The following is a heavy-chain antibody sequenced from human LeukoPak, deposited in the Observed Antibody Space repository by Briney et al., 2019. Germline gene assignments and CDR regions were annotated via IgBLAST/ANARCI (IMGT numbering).Heavy chain of an antibody. CDR2: INPNSGGT. Sequence: ASVKVSCKASGYTFTGYYMHWVRQAPGQGLEWMGWINPNSGGTNYAQKFQGWVTMTRDTSISTAYMELSRLRSDDTAVYYCAREMVPYPGAFVWGQGIMVTVSS. CDR1: GYTFTGYY. CDR3: AREMVPYPGAFV. J-gene: IGHJ3*01. V-gene: IGHV1-2*04. D-gene: IGHD4/OR15-4a*01.